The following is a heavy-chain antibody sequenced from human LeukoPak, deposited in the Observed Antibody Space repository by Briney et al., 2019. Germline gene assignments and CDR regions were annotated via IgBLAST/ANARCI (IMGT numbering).Heavy chain of an antibody. CDR3: AGVGVVGNWNYVPFDY. CDR1: GYTFTGYY. J-gene: IGHJ4*02. V-gene: IGHV1-2*02. CDR2: INPNSGGT. Sequence: ASVKVSCKASGYTFTGYYMHWVRQAPGQGLEWMGWINPNSGGTNYAQKFQGRVTMTRDTSIRTAYMELSRLRSDDTAVYYCAGVGVVGNWNYVPFDYWGQGTLVTVSS. D-gene: IGHD1-7*01.